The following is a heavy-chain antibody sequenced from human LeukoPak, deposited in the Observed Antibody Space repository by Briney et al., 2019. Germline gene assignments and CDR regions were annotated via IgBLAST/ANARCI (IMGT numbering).Heavy chain of an antibody. Sequence: PSETLSLTCTVSGGSISSHYWSWIRQPPGKGLEWIGYIYYSGSTNYNPSLKSRVTISVDTSKNQFSLKLSSVTAADTAVYYCARHKALYGMDVWGQGTTVTVSS. V-gene: IGHV4-59*08. CDR2: IYYSGST. CDR1: GGSISSHY. J-gene: IGHJ6*02. CDR3: ARHKALYGMDV.